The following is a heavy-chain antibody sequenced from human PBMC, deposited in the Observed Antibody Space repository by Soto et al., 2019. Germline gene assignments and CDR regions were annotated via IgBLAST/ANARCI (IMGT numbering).Heavy chain of an antibody. CDR1: GGSFSGYY. CDR2: INHSGST. J-gene: IGHJ4*02. V-gene: IGHV4-34*01. CDR3: ARLYSSSWAFGY. Sequence: SETLSLTCAVYGGSFSGYYWSWIRQPPGKGLEWIGEINHSGSTNYNPSLKSRVTISVDTSKNQFSLKLSSVTAADTAVYYCARLYSSSWAFGYWGQGTLVTVSS. D-gene: IGHD6-13*01.